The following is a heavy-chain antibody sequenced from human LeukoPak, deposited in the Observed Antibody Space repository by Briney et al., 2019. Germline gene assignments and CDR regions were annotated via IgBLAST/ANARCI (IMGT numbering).Heavy chain of an antibody. CDR3: ARAHKNIAVADY. CDR1: GFTVSSNY. V-gene: IGHV3-23*01. Sequence: PGGSLRLSCAASGFTVSSNYVSWVRQAPGKGLEWVSAISGSGGSTYYADSAKGRFTISRDNSKNTLYLQMNSLRAEDTAVYYCARAHKNIAVADYWGQGTLVTVSS. D-gene: IGHD6-19*01. J-gene: IGHJ4*02. CDR2: ISGSGGST.